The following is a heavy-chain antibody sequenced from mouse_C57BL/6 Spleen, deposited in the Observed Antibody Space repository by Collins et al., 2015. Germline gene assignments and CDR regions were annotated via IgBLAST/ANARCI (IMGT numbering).Heavy chain of an antibody. Sequence: EVQLQQVWGRACEARGSVKLSCTASGFNIKDYYMHWVKQRPEQGLEWIGRIDPEDGDTEYAPKFQGKATMTADTSSNTAYLQLSSLTSEDTAVYYCTFYGSLYYAMDYWGQGTSVTVSS. V-gene: IGHV14-1*01. CDR2: IDPEDGDT. CDR3: TFYGSLYYAMDY. D-gene: IGHD1-1*01. CDR1: GFNIKDYY. J-gene: IGHJ4*01.